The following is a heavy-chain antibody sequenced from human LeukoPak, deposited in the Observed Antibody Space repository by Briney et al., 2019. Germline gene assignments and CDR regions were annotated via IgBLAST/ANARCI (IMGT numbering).Heavy chain of an antibody. J-gene: IGHJ4*02. CDR1: GFTFSSYA. V-gene: IGHV3-23*01. D-gene: IGHD2-21*01. Sequence: PGGSLRLSCAASGFTFSSYAMTWVRQPPGKGLEWVSTISGSGGRTYYADSVKGRFTISRDDSKNTLYLQMNSLRAEDTAVYYCARRHFSQGEKHKRLDYWGQGTLVTVSS. CDR2: ISGSGGRT. CDR3: ARRHFSQGEKHKRLDY.